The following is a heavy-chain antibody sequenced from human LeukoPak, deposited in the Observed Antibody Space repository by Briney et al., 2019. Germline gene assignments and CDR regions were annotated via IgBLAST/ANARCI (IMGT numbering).Heavy chain of an antibody. V-gene: IGHV4-59*01. Sequence: SETLSLTCTVSGGSISSYYWSWIRQPPGKGLEWVGYIYYSGSTNYNPSLKSRVTISVDTSKNQFSLKLSSVTAADTAVYYCARDPPGGIVVVPNWYFDLWGRGTLVTVSS. CDR1: GGSISSYY. CDR3: ARDPPGGIVVVPNWYFDL. J-gene: IGHJ2*01. D-gene: IGHD2-2*01. CDR2: IYYSGST.